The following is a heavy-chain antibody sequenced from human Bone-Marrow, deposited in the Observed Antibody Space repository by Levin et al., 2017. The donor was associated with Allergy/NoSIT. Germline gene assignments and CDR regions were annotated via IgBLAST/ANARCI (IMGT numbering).Heavy chain of an antibody. Sequence: LPGGSLRLSCVASGFKFDDYAMHWVRQAPGKGLEWVSGIRWNSDTVIYAASVKGRFTISRDNGQKSLYLDMNRLTIEDTAFYYCVKGHTTITKPRFDYWGQGTLVTVSS. CDR1: GFKFDDYA. CDR2: IRWNSDTV. CDR3: VKGHTTITKPRFDY. V-gene: IGHV3-9*01. J-gene: IGHJ4*02. D-gene: IGHD1-14*01.